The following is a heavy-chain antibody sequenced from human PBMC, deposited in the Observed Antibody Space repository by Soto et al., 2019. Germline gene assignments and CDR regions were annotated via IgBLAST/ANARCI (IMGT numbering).Heavy chain of an antibody. V-gene: IGHV3-23*01. CDR2: ISGSGGST. CDR1: GFTFSSYA. J-gene: IGHJ1*01. D-gene: IGHD2-8*01. CDR3: AKDLMSMTPWAEYFQH. Sequence: GSLRLSCAASGFTFSSYAMSWVRQAPGKGLEWVSAISGSGGSTYYADSVKGRFTISRDNSKNTLYLQMNSLRAEDTAVYYCAKDLMSMTPWAEYFQHWGQGTLVTSPQ.